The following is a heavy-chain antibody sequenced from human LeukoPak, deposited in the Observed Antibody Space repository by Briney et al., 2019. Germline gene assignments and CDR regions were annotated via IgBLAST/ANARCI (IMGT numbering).Heavy chain of an antibody. Sequence: GGSLRLSCAGSGFTFSTYWMSWVRQAPGKGLDWVANIKQDGADKYYVDSVKGRFTISRDNAKNLLYLQMNSLRAEDTAVYYCAREKLDTRGYVDYWGQGTLVTVSS. D-gene: IGHD3-22*01. CDR2: IKQDGADK. V-gene: IGHV3-7*01. J-gene: IGHJ4*02. CDR1: GFTFSTYW. CDR3: AREKLDTRGYVDY.